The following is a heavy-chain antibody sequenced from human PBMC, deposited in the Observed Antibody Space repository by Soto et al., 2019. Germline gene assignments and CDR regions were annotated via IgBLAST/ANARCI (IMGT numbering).Heavy chain of an antibody. J-gene: IGHJ4*02. CDR1: GYTFTGYY. V-gene: IGHV1-46*01. D-gene: IGHD3-10*02. Sequence: ASVKVSCKASGYTFTGYYVHWVRQAPGQGLEWMGIINPSGGSTSYAQKFQGRVTMTRDTSTSTVYMELSSLRSEDTAVYYCARMLEAETENDYWGQGTLVTVSS. CDR2: INPSGGST. CDR3: ARMLEAETENDY.